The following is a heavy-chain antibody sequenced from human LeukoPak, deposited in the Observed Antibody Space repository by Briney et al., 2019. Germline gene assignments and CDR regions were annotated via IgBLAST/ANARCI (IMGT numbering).Heavy chain of an antibody. CDR1: GGSVNSSSYY. J-gene: IGHJ1*01. Sequence: PSETLSLTCTVSGGSVNSSSYYWSWIRQPPGKGLEWIGYIYYSGSTNYNPSLKSRVTISVDTSKNQFSLKLSSVTAADTAVYYCARDSSSWYHYRYFQHWGQGTLVTVSS. V-gene: IGHV4-61*01. CDR2: IYYSGST. D-gene: IGHD6-13*01. CDR3: ARDSSSWYHYRYFQH.